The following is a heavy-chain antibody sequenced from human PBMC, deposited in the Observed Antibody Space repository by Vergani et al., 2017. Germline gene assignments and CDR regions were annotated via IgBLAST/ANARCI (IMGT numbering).Heavy chain of an antibody. D-gene: IGHD2-21*02. Sequence: QVQVVQSGAEVKKSGASVKVSCKTSGYTFSNYYMHWVRQAHGQGLEWMGIINPSGGHTNYAQKFQGRVTMTRDTSTSTVYMELSSLRSEDTAIYYCAKYVRDSTDVLPDSWGPGTLVIVSS. V-gene: IGHV1-46*01. J-gene: IGHJ4*02. CDR3: AKYVRDSTDVLPDS. CDR1: GYTFSNYY. CDR2: INPSGGHT.